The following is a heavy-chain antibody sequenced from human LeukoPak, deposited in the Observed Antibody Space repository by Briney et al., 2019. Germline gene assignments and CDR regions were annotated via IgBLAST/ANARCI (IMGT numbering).Heavy chain of an antibody. CDR2: INTDGSST. V-gene: IGHV3-74*01. D-gene: IGHD3-10*01. Sequence: GGSLRLSCAASGFTFSSYWMHWVRQAPGKGLGWVSRINTDGSSTSYADSVKGRFTISRDNAKNTLYLQMNSLRAEDTAVYYCARAWFAFPDYWGQGTLVTVSS. J-gene: IGHJ4*02. CDR1: GFTFSSYW. CDR3: ARAWFAFPDY.